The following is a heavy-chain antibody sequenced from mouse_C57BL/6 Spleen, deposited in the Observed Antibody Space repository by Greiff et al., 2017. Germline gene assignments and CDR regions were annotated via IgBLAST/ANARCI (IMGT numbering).Heavy chain of an antibody. Sequence: EVQLQESEGGLVQPGSSMKLSCTASGFTFSDYYMAWVRQVPEKGLEWVANINYGGSSTYYLDSLKSRFIISRDNAKNILYLQMSSLTSEDTATYYCARDGSAMDYWGQGTLVTVS. J-gene: IGHJ4*01. CDR1: GFTFSDYY. CDR2: INYGGSST. CDR3: ARDGSAMDY. D-gene: IGHD1-1*01. V-gene: IGHV5-16*01.